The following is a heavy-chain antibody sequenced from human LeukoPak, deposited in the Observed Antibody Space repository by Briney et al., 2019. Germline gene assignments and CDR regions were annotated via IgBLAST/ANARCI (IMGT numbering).Heavy chain of an antibody. V-gene: IGHV1-8*01. CDR1: GYTFTSCD. D-gene: IGHD6-6*01. J-gene: IGHJ6*03. Sequence: GASVKVSCKASGYTFTSCDINWVRQATGQGLEWMGWMNPNSGKTGYAQKFQGRVTMTRNTSISTAYMELSSLRSEDTAVYYCARGGIAARRRGYYYYYMDVWGKGTTVTVSS. CDR3: ARGGIAARRRGYYYYYMDV. CDR2: MNPNSGKT.